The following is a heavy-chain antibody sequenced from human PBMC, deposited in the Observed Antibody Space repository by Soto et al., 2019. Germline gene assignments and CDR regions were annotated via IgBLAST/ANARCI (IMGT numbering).Heavy chain of an antibody. CDR1: GFTFSSYG. D-gene: IGHD6-13*01. J-gene: IGHJ6*02. CDR3: ARDGDSSSWHTYYYYGMDV. CDR2: IWYDGSNK. Sequence: PGGSLRLSCAASGFTFSSYGMHWVRQAPGKGLEWVAVIWYDGSNKYYADSVKGRFTISRDNSKNTLYLQMNSPRAEDTAVYYCARDGDSSSWHTYYYYGMDVWGQGTTVTVSS. V-gene: IGHV3-33*01.